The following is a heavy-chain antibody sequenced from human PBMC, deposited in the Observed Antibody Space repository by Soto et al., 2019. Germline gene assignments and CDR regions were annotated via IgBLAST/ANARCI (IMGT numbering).Heavy chain of an antibody. J-gene: IGHJ6*02. CDR1: GYSFTSYW. V-gene: IGHV5-51*01. CDR2: IYPGDSDT. Sequence: GESLKISCKGSGYSFTSYWIGWVRQMPGKGLEWMGIIYPGDSDTRCSPSFQGQVTISADKSISTAYLQWSSLKASDTAMYYCARHLRFLESVGYYYYGMDVWGQGTTVTVSS. CDR3: ARHLRFLESVGYYYYGMDV. D-gene: IGHD3-3*01.